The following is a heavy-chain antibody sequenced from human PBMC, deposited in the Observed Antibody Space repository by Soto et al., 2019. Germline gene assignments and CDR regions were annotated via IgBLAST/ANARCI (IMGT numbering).Heavy chain of an antibody. CDR3: ARGKRRITRTIRRVEHFDY. V-gene: IGHV6-1*01. CDR1: GDSVSSNSAA. D-gene: IGHD1-7*01. CDR2: TYYRSKWYN. Sequence: SQTLSLTCAISGDSVSSNSAAWNWIRQSPSRGLEWLGRTYYRSKWYNDYAVSVKSRITINPDTSKNQFSLQLNSVTPEDTAVYYCARGKRRITRTIRRVEHFDYWGQGTLVTVSS. J-gene: IGHJ4*02.